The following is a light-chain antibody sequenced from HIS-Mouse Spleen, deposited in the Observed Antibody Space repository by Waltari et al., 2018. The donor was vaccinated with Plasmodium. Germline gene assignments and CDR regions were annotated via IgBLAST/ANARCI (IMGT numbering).Light chain of an antibody. J-gene: IGLJ2*01. Sequence: SYVLTQPPSVSVAPGKTARITCGGNNIGSKSVHCYQQKPGQAPVLVVYDDSDRPSGIPERFSGSNSWNTATLTISRVEAGDEADYYCQVWDSSSDHVVFGGGTKLTVL. CDR1: NIGSKS. CDR2: DDS. CDR3: QVWDSSSDHVV. V-gene: IGLV3-21*03.